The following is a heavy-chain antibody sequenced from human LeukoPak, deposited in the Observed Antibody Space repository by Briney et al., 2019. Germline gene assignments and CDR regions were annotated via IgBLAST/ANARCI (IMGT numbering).Heavy chain of an antibody. V-gene: IGHV3-48*01. Sequence: GGSLRLSCAASGFTFSTYSMNWVRQAPGKGLEWVSYITSSGFTIYYADSVKGRFTISRDNAKNSLYLQMNSLRGDDTAVYYCARVRSSSWPLDYWGQGTLVTVSS. CDR2: ITSSGFTI. D-gene: IGHD6-13*01. J-gene: IGHJ4*02. CDR1: GFTFSTYS. CDR3: ARVRSSSWPLDY.